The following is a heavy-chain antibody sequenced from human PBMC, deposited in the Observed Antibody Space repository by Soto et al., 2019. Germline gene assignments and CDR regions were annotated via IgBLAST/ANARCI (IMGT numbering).Heavy chain of an antibody. Sequence: GGSLRLSCAASGFTFSSCWLHWVCLAPGKGQVLVSRINSVGSSTNYADSVKGRRTISTDNTKNTLYLQMHSLRAEGTVVYYCARDKDMITFGGVIVPGYKPDYWGQGT. D-gene: IGHD3-16*02. V-gene: IGHV3-74*01. J-gene: IGHJ4*02. CDR1: GFTFSSCW. CDR3: ARDKDMITFGGVIVPGYKPDY. CDR2: INSVGSST.